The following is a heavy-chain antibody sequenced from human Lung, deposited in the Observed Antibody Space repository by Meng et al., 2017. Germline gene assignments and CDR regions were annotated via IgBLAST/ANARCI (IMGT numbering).Heavy chain of an antibody. D-gene: IGHD5-24*01. J-gene: IGHJ4*02. CDR3: GRSDGYIRD. CDR1: GFTFSTYW. Sequence: EVQLVESGGGLVQPGGSLRLSGAAAGFTFSTYWMHWARQAPGKGLVWVSHINTDGSSTNYADSVKGRFTISRDNAKNTLYLQMNSLRAEDTAVYYCGRSDGYIRDWGQGTLVTVSS. V-gene: IGHV3-74*01. CDR2: INTDGSST.